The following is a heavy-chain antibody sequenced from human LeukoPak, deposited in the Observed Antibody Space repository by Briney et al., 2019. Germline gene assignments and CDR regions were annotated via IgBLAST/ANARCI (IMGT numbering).Heavy chain of an antibody. CDR1: GGSISSYY. CDR3: ARAPYDSSGYYHDY. D-gene: IGHD3-22*01. V-gene: IGHV4-59*01. J-gene: IGHJ4*02. Sequence: SETLSLTCTVSGGSISSYYWSWIRQPPGKGLEWIGYIYYSGSTNYNPSLKSRVTISVDTSKNQFSLKLSSVTAADTAVYYCARAPYDSSGYYHDYWGQGTLVTVSS. CDR2: IYYSGST.